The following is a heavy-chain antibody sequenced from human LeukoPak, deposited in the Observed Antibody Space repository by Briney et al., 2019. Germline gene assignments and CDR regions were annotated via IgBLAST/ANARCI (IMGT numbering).Heavy chain of an antibody. CDR2: ITYTSGTL. V-gene: IGHV3-48*02. CDR3: ARDLEVPGGNRLFDY. CDR1: GFTFSSYS. D-gene: IGHD4-23*01. J-gene: IGHJ4*02. Sequence: PGGSLRLSCAASGFTFSSYSMNWVRQAPGKGLEWISYITYTSGTLYYAASVKGQFTISRDNAKNSLYLQMSSLRDEDTAVYYCARDLEVPGGNRLFDYWGQGTLVTVSS.